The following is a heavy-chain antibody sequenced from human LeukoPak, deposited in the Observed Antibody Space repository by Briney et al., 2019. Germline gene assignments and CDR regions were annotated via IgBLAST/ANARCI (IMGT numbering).Heavy chain of an antibody. CDR1: GFTFSSYS. J-gene: IGHJ6*04. CDR2: ISSSSSYI. V-gene: IGHV3-21*01. Sequence: GGSLRLYCAASGFTFSSYSMNWVRQAPGKGLEWVSSISSSSSYIYYADSVKGRFTISRDNAKNSLYLQMNSLRAEDTAVYYCARDLLDGSGTYSAYGMDVWGKGTTVTVSS. D-gene: IGHD3-10*01. CDR3: ARDLLDGSGTYSAYGMDV.